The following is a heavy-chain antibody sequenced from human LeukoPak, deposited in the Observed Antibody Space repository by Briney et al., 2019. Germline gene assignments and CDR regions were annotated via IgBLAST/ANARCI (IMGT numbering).Heavy chain of an antibody. Sequence: GGSLRLPCAASVYPVNKHQIHWVPQAPGKGLEWISYVDAGATSTNYAHSVWGRFTLPRYNDHHSVDLQMHSLGDDDTHVYYCVIGRVLRSKKYFDYRGQGALVTVSS. CDR2: VDAGATST. V-gene: IGHV3-48*03. CDR3: VIGRVLRSKKYFDY. D-gene: IGHD5-12*01. CDR1: VYPVNKHQ. J-gene: IGHJ4*02.